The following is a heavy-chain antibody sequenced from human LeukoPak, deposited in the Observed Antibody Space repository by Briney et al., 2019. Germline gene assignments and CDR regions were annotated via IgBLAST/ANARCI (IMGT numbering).Heavy chain of an antibody. J-gene: IGHJ4*02. CDR3: ARRVGSGSLLYFDY. D-gene: IGHD3-10*01. CDR2: VYSRGST. Sequence: SETLSLTCTVSGDSMSINYWSRLRQPPGKGLEWIGYVYSRGSTRYSPSLKSRVTISLDTSKNQFSLKLTSVTAADTAMYYCARRVGSGSLLYFDYWGQGSLVTVSS. V-gene: IGHV4-59*08. CDR1: GDSMSINY.